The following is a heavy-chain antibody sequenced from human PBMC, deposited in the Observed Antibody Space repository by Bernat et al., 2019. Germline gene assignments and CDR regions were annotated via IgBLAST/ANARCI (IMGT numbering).Heavy chain of an antibody. CDR3: ARATMTADRALRQSGWIFGYFDY. CDR2: IHAGNGNT. J-gene: IGHJ4*01. Sequence: TFTSYAMHWVRQAPGQRLEWMGWIHAGNGNTKYSQKFQGRVTITGDTSASTAYRELSSLRSEDTAVYYCARATMTADRALRQSGWIFGYFDYWG. D-gene: IGHD3-3*01. CDR1: TFTSYA. V-gene: IGHV1-3*01.